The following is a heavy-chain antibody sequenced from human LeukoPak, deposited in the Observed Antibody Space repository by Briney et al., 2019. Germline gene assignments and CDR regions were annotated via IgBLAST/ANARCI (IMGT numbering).Heavy chain of an antibody. Sequence: SETLSLTCTVSGGSISSYYWSWIRQPPGKGLEWIGYIYYSGSTYYNPSLKSRVTISVDTSENQFSLKLSSVTAADTAVYYCARDKGELYNWFDPWGQGTLVTVSS. CDR2: IYYSGST. V-gene: IGHV4-59*12. D-gene: IGHD1-7*01. CDR1: GGSISSYY. J-gene: IGHJ5*02. CDR3: ARDKGELYNWFDP.